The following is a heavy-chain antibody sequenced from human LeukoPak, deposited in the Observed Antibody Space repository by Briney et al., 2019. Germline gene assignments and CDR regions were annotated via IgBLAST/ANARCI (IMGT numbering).Heavy chain of an antibody. D-gene: IGHD2-15*01. Sequence: ASVKVSCKASGYTFTGYYMHWVRQAPGQGLEWMGWINPNSGGTNYAQKFQGRVTMTRDTSISTAYMELSRLRSDDTAVYYCATPYYSGGSYHYYYMDVWGKGTTVTVSS. J-gene: IGHJ6*03. V-gene: IGHV1-2*02. CDR1: GYTFTGYY. CDR2: INPNSGGT. CDR3: ATPYYSGGSYHYYYMDV.